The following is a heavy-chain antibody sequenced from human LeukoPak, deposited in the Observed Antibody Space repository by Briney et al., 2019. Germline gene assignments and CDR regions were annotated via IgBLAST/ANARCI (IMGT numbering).Heavy chain of an antibody. CDR2: INPNSGGT. CDR3: ARSPRRYCSSTSCYIFDY. D-gene: IGHD2-2*02. Sequence: GASVKVSCKASGYTFTGYYMHWVRHAPGQGLEWMGWINPNSGGTNYAQKFQGRVTMTRDTSISTAYMELSRLRSDDTAVYYCARSPRRYCSSTSCYIFDYWGQGTLVTVSS. CDR1: GYTFTGYY. J-gene: IGHJ4*02. V-gene: IGHV1-2*02.